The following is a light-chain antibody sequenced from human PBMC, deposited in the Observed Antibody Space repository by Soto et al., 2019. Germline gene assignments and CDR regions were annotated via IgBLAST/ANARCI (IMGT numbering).Light chain of an antibody. CDR1: TSNIGAPYD. J-gene: IGLJ1*01. V-gene: IGLV1-40*01. Sequence: SVLTQPPSVSGAPAQRGSISCTGSTSNIGAPYDVHWYQHLPGTAPKLLIYGDNNRPSGVPDRFSGSKSGTSASLAITRLQAEDEADYYCQSYDISLHNYVFGTGTKVTV. CDR3: QSYDISLHNYV. CDR2: GDN.